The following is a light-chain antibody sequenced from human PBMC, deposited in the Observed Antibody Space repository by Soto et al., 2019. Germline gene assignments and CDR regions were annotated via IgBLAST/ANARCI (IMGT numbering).Light chain of an antibody. CDR3: QQYKDWPPYT. Sequence: EILLTQSPDTLPVSLGASATLSCRASRNLGGMLSWFQQKPGQAPRLLIFGVATRAAGVPARFSGSGSGTEFTLTISNVQSEDFAVYYCQQYKDWPPYTFGQGTKLEIK. CDR1: RNLGGM. CDR2: GVA. V-gene: IGKV3-15*01. J-gene: IGKJ2*01.